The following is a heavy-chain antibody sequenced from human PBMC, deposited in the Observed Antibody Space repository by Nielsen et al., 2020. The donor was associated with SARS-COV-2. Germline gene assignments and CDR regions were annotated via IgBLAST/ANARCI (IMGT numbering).Heavy chain of an antibody. CDR3: AKDPGGYRFGELALWYFDL. V-gene: IGHV3-23*01. D-gene: IGHD3-10*01. J-gene: IGHJ2*01. CDR1: GFTFSSYA. Sequence: GSLRLSCAASGFTFSSYAMSWVRQAPGKGLEWVSAISGSGGSTYYADSVKGRFTISRDNSKNTLYLQMNSLRAEDTAVYYCAKDPGGYRFGELALWYFDLWGRGTLVTVSS. CDR2: ISGSGGST.